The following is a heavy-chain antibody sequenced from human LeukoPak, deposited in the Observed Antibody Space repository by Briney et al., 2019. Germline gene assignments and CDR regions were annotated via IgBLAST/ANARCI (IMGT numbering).Heavy chain of an antibody. CDR3: ARHLGRLSSADNWFAP. J-gene: IGHJ5*02. CDR2: ILYSGRP. V-gene: IGHV4-39*01. D-gene: IGHD6-19*01. CDR1: GGSINSSSYY. Sequence: SETLSLTCSVSGGSINSSSYYWGLIRQPPGKGLEWIGSILYSGRPNYNPSLKSRVVISVDTSMNQFSLKLTSMTAADTAVYYCARHLGRLSSADNWFAPWGQGTLVTVSS.